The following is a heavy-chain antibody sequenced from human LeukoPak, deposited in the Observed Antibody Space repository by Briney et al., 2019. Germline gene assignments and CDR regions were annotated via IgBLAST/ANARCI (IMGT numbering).Heavy chain of an antibody. Sequence: GGSLRLSCADSGFSFSRYWMSWVRQAPGKGLEWVVVIPNDGSKKYYADSVKGRFTISRDNSKSTLYLQMNSLRAEDTAVYYCARVYSSGWLNYYGMDVWGQGTTVTVSS. CDR3: ARVYSSGWLNYYGMDV. V-gene: IGHV3-30-3*01. D-gene: IGHD6-19*01. CDR1: GFSFSRYW. CDR2: IPNDGSKK. J-gene: IGHJ6*02.